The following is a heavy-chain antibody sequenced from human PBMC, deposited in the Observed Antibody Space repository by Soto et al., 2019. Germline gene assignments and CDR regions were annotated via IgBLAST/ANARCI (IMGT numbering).Heavy chain of an antibody. CDR3: AITIFGVEKGYYYYYGMDV. CDR2: IDPSDSYT. J-gene: IGHJ6*02. D-gene: IGHD3-3*01. Sequence: GESLKISCKGSGYSFTSYWISWVRQMPGKGLEWMGRIDPSDSYTNYSPSFQGHVTISADKSISTAYLQWSSLKASDTAMYYCAITIFGVEKGYYYYYGMDVWGQGTTVTVSS. CDR1: GYSFTSYW. V-gene: IGHV5-10-1*01.